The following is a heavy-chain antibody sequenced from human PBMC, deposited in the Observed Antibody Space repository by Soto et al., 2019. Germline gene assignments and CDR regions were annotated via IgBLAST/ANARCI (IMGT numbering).Heavy chain of an antibody. Sequence: QLQLQESGPGVVKPSGTLSLTCAVSGDSISSGGWWSWVRQPPGKGLEWIGEIYHSGSTNYNPTLKGRVSISVDKSRNHFSLNLNSVNAADTAIYYCAKDGRNGYNLFYWGQGTLVTVSS. CDR3: AKDGRNGYNLFY. CDR2: IYHSGST. V-gene: IGHV4-4*02. J-gene: IGHJ4*02. CDR1: GDSISSGGW. D-gene: IGHD5-12*01.